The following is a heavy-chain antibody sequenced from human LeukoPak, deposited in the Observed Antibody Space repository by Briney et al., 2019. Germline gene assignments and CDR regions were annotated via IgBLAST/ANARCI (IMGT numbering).Heavy chain of an antibody. J-gene: IGHJ4*02. CDR3: CAVAGTY. CDR2: INHSGST. CDR1: GGSFSGYY. Sequence: PSETLSLTCAVYGGSFSGYYWSWIRQPPGKGLEWIGEINHSGSTNYNPSLKSRVTISVDTSKNQFSLKLSSVTAADTAVYYCCAVAGTYWGQGTLVTVSS. D-gene: IGHD6-19*01. V-gene: IGHV4-34*01.